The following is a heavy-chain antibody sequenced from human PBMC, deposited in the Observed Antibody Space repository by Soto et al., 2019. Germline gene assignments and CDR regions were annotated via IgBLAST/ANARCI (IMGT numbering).Heavy chain of an antibody. CDR2: IYPGDSYT. J-gene: IGHJ4*02. CDR3: ARQDCSSTSCHSPH. D-gene: IGHD2-2*02. CDR1: GYSFTSYW. V-gene: IGHV5-51*01. Sequence: PWESLKSSCEGSGYSFTSYWIGWVRQRPFKGLEWMGIIYPGDSYTRYRPSFQGQVTISADKSISTAYLQWSSLKASDTAMYYCARQDCSSTSCHSPHWGQGTLVPVSS.